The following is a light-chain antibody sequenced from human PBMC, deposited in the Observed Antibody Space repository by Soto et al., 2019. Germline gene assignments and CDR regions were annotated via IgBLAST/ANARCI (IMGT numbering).Light chain of an antibody. CDR3: SSYTSSSPYV. V-gene: IGLV2-14*01. CDR2: EVS. J-gene: IGLJ1*01. CDR1: SSDVGGYNY. Sequence: QSALTQPASVSGSPGQSITLSCTGTSSDVGGYNYVSWYEQHPGKAPKLMIYEVSNRPSGVSNRFSGSKSGNTASLTISGLQAEDEADYYCSSYTSSSPYVFATGTKLTVL.